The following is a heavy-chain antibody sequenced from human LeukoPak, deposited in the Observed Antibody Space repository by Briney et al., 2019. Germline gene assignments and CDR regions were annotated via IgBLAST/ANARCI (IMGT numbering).Heavy chain of an antibody. CDR3: AREPQNYGDYRFDY. V-gene: IGHV3-74*01. Sequence: PGGSLRLSCAASGFSFKDSWMYWVRQAPGKGLVWVSHINGDGSDTNYVDSVKGRFTISRDNAKNSLYLQMNSLRAEDTAVYYCAREPQNYGDYRFDYWGQGTLVTVSS. J-gene: IGHJ4*02. CDR1: GFSFKDSW. D-gene: IGHD4-17*01. CDR2: INGDGSDT.